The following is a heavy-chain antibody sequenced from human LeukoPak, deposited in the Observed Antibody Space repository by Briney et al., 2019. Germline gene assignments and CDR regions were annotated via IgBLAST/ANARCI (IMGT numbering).Heavy chain of an antibody. D-gene: IGHD3-22*01. CDR2: IYPGDSDT. V-gene: IGHV5-51*01. CDR3: ARGSGRVAVITRFDY. J-gene: IGHJ4*02. CDR1: GYSFTSYW. Sequence: GESLKISCKGSGYSFTSYWIGWVRQMPGKGLEWMGIIYPGDSDTRYSPSFQGQVTISADKSISTAYLQWSSLKASDSAMYYCARGSGRVAVITRFDYWGQGTLVTVSS.